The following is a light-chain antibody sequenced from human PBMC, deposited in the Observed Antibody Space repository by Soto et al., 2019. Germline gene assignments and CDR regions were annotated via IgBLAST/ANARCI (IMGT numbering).Light chain of an antibody. Sequence: QSALTQPASVSGSPGQSSTISCTGTSSDVGGYNYVSWYQQHPGKAPKLMIYDVSYRPSGVSNRFYVSKSGNTASLTISGLQAEEEADYYCTSYTSRSTLEVFGGGTTVNVL. J-gene: IGLJ2*01. V-gene: IGLV2-14*01. CDR3: TSYTSRSTLEV. CDR2: DVS. CDR1: SSDVGGYNY.